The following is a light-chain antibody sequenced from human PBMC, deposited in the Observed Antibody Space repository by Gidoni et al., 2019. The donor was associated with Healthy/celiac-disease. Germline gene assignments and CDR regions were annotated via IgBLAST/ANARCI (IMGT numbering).Light chain of an antibody. CDR1: QSISSY. Sequence: DIQMTQYPSSLSASVGDRVTITCRASQSISSYLNWYQQKPGKAPKLLIYAASSLQSWVPSRFSGSGSGTDFTLTISSLQPEDFATYYCQQSYSTPPYTFGQGTKLEIK. CDR2: AAS. V-gene: IGKV1-39*01. J-gene: IGKJ2*01. CDR3: QQSYSTPPYT.